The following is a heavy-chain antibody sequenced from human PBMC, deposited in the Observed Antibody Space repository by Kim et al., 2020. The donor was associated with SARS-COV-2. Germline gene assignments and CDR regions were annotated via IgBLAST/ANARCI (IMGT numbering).Heavy chain of an antibody. CDR3: AKEYTGLTKGSFDV. J-gene: IGHJ3*01. CDR2: ITGSSGMT. D-gene: IGHD5-12*01. V-gene: IGHV3-23*01. CDR1: GFIFSNHA. Sequence: GGSLRLSCAASGFIFSNHAINWVRQSPGKGLERVSGITGSSGMTFYADSVKGRFTISRDNSKNTVYLEMKSLRTADTALYYCAKEYTGLTKGSFDV.